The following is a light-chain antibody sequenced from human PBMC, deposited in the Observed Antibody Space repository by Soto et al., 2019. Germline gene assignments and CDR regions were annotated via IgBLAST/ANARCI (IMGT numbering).Light chain of an antibody. CDR1: QSVSSN. V-gene: IGKV3-15*01. Sequence: EIVMTQSPATLSVSPGDRVTLSCRASQSVSSNLAWYQQKPGQPPRLFIYGATSRATGVPARFSGSRSGTGFTLTISSLQSEDVAVYYCQHYSNWPPWTFGQGTKVDI. CDR2: GAT. CDR3: QHYSNWPPWT. J-gene: IGKJ1*01.